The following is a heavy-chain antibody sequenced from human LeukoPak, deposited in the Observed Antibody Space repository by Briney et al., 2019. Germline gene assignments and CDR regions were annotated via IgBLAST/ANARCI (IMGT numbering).Heavy chain of an antibody. Sequence: GSLRLSCAASGFTFSSYAMSWVRQAPGKGLEWVSVISGSGGSTYYADSVRGRFTISRDNSKNTLYLQMNSLRAEDTAVYYCAKRGSIAARTLDYWGQGTLVTVSS. CDR3: AKRGSIAARTLDY. CDR1: GFTFSSYA. CDR2: ISGSGGST. D-gene: IGHD6-6*01. V-gene: IGHV3-23*01. J-gene: IGHJ4*02.